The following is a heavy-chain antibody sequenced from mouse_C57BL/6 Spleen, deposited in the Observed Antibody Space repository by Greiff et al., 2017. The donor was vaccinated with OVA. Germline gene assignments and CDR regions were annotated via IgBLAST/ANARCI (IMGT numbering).Heavy chain of an antibody. V-gene: IGHV1-18*01. CDR1: GYTFTDYN. Sequence: EVKVVESGPELVKPGASVKIPCKASGYTFTDYNMDWVKQSHGKSLEWIGDINPNNGGTIYNQKFKGKATLTVDKSSSTAYMELRSLTSEDTAVYYCARRNWDFDVWGTGTTVTVSS. CDR2: INPNNGGT. J-gene: IGHJ1*03. CDR3: ARRNWDFDV.